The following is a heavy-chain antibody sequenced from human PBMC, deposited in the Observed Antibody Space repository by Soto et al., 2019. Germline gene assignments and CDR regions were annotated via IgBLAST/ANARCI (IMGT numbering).Heavy chain of an antibody. J-gene: IGHJ6*02. CDR2: INSDGKST. D-gene: IGHD2-15*01. CDR3: ARGEDIVVVDADPNYGMDV. V-gene: IGHV3-74*01. Sequence: EVLLMESGGGLVQPGGSLRLSCAASGFTFSSYWMHWVRQAPGKGLVWVSHINSDGKSTNYADSVKGRFTISRDNAKNTLYLQMNSLRGEDTAVYYCARGEDIVVVDADPNYGMDVWGQGTTVTVSS. CDR1: GFTFSSYW.